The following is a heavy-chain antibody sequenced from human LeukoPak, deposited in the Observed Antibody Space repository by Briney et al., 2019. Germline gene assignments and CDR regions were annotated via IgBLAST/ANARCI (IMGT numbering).Heavy chain of an antibody. V-gene: IGHV1-8*02. CDR1: GGTFSSYD. CDR3: ARRFYDFWSGQYYFDY. Sequence: GASVKVSCKASGGTFSSYDINWVRQATGQGLEWMGWMNPNSGNTGYAQKFQGRVTMTRNTSISTAYMELSSLRSEDTAVYYCARRFYDFWSGQYYFDYWGQGTLVTVSS. D-gene: IGHD3-3*01. J-gene: IGHJ4*02. CDR2: MNPNSGNT.